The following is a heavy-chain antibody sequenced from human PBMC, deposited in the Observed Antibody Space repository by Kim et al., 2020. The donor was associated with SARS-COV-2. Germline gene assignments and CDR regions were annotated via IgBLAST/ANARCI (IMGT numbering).Heavy chain of an antibody. D-gene: IGHD2-2*01. CDR3: ARVEDCSSTSCAMPVHYYGMDV. CDR1: GGTFSSYA. V-gene: IGHV1-69*04. J-gene: IGHJ6*02. Sequence: SVKVSCKASGGTFSSYAISWVRQAPGQGLEWMGRIIPILGIANYAQKFQGRVTITADKSTSTAYMELSSLRSEDTAVYYCARVEDCSSTSCAMPVHYYGMDVWGQGTTVTVSS. CDR2: IIPILGIA.